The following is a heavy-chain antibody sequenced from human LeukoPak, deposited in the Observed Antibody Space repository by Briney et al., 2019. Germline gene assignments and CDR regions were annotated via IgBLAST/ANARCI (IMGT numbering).Heavy chain of an antibody. CDR3: ARAPPSSGYSYHFDI. V-gene: IGHV3-74*01. Sequence: GGSLRLSCAASGFTFSKYWMPWVRQAPGKGLVWVSRIYIDGTGIVYAGSVKGRFIISRDNAKNTLYLQMNSLRVEDTAVYYCARAPPSSGYSYHFDIWGQGTMVTVSS. D-gene: IGHD5-18*01. CDR2: IYIDGTGI. J-gene: IGHJ3*02. CDR1: GFTFSKYW.